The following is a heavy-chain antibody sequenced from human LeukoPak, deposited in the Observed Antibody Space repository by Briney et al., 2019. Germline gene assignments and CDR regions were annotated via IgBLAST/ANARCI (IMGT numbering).Heavy chain of an antibody. CDR3: ARDPQSLNWFDP. Sequence: ASVKVSCKASGYTFTGYYMHWVRQAPGQGLEWMGWINPSSGGTNYAQKFQGRVTMTRDTSISTAYMELSRLRSDDTAVYYCARDPQSLNWFDPWGQGTLVTVSS. J-gene: IGHJ5*02. CDR2: INPSSGGT. V-gene: IGHV1-2*02. CDR1: GYTFTGYY.